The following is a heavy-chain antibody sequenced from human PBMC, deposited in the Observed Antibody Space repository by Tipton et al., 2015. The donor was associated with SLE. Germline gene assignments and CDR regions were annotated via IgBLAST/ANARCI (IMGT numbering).Heavy chain of an antibody. V-gene: IGHV4-59*08. CDR3: ASGYYYDSSGPYYMDG. D-gene: IGHD3-22*01. J-gene: IGHJ6*03. CDR2: IYYSRST. Sequence: TLSLTCTVSGGSISSSYLSCIRQPPGQGLEWVGYIYYSRSTNYNPSLKSRVTISVDTSKNQFSLKLSPVTAADTAVYYCASGYYYDSSGPYYMDGWGNGTTGTVS. CDR1: GGSISSSY.